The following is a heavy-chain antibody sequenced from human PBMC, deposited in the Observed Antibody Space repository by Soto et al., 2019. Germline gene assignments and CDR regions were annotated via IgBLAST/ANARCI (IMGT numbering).Heavy chain of an antibody. CDR3: ARGPDL. Sequence: QAQLVQSAAEVKKPGASMRLSCRASGYNFFDYTIIWVRQTPEKRLEWVGWVTAYNGDTRYAEKFKGRVTVTSDTRTSTSYLELRSLKSDDSAIYYCARGPDLWGRGTLGTVSS. V-gene: IGHV1-18*01. CDR1: GYNFFDYT. J-gene: IGHJ2*01. CDR2: VTAYNGDT.